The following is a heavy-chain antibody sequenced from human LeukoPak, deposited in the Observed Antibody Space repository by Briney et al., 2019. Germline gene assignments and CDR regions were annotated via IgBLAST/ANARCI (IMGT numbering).Heavy chain of an antibody. V-gene: IGHV3-30*18. CDR1: GFTFNSYG. CDR2: ISYNGSNK. CDR3: AKWWVGWPLSLDY. J-gene: IGHJ4*02. Sequence: GGSLRLSCAASGFTFNSYGMHWVRQAPGKGLEWVAVISYNGSNKYYADSVKGRFTISRDNSKNTLFLQMNSLRGEDTAVYYCAKWWVGWPLSLDYWGQGTLVTVSS. D-gene: IGHD2-15*01.